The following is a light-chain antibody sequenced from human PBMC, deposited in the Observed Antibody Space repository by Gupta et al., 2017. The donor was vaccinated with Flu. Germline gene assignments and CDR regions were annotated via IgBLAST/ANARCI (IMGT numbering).Light chain of an antibody. CDR2: EAS. V-gene: IGKV1-5*03. CDR1: QTISTW. J-gene: IGKJ2*01. Sequence: DIQMTQSPSTLSASLGDRVTITCRASQTISTWLAWYQQKPGKAPKLLIYEASTLHGGVPSRFSGSGSETDFSLTISSLQPDDFATYYCQHESSYPSTFGQETKLEIK. CDR3: QHESSYPST.